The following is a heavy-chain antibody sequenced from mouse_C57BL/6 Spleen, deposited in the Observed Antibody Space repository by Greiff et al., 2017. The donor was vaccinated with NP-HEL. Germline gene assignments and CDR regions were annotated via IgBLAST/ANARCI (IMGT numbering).Heavy chain of an antibody. D-gene: IGHD2-5*01. Sequence: QVQLKESGAELAKPGASVKLSCKASGYTFTSYWMHWVKQRPGQGLEWIGYINPSSGYTKYNQKFKDKATLTADKSSSTAYMQLSSLTYEDSAVYYCAREAAYYSNYPAWFAYWGQGTLVTVSA. J-gene: IGHJ3*01. CDR2: INPSSGYT. V-gene: IGHV1-7*01. CDR3: AREAAYYSNYPAWFAY. CDR1: GYTFTSYW.